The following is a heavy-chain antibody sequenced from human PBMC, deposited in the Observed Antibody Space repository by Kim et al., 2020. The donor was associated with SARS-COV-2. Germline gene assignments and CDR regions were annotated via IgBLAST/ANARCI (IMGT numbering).Heavy chain of an antibody. Sequence: ASVKVSCKASGYTFTDYYMHWVRQAPGQGLEWMGRINPNSGGTNYAQQFQGRVTMTRDTSISTAYMELSRLRSDDTAVYYCAGDGEWGSSSWCYFDYWGQGTLVTVSS. D-gene: IGHD6-6*01. CDR1: GYTFTDYY. V-gene: IGHV1-2*06. CDR3: AGDGEWGSSSWCYFDY. CDR2: INPNSGGT. J-gene: IGHJ4*02.